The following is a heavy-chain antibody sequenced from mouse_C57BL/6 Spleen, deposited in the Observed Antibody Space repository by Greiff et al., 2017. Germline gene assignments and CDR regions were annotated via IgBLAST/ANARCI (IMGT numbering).Heavy chain of an antibody. CDR3: ARSELGPYYYAMDY. CDR2: IHPNSGST. D-gene: IGHD4-1*01. V-gene: IGHV1-64*01. Sequence: QVQLKQPGAELVKPGASVKLSCKASGYTFTSYWMHWVKQRPGQGLEWIGMIHPNSGSTNYNEKFKSKATLTVDKSSSTAYMQLSSLTSEDSAVYYCARSELGPYYYAMDYWGQGTSVTVSS. J-gene: IGHJ4*01. CDR1: GYTFTSYW.